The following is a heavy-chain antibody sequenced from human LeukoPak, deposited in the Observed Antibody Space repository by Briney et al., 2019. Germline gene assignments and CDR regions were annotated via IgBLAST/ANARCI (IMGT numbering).Heavy chain of an antibody. CDR2: ISSNGGST. D-gene: IGHD1-26*01. CDR1: GFTFSSYA. CDR3: ARDGDSGSYSDY. J-gene: IGHJ4*02. Sequence: GGSLRLSCAASGFTFSSYAMHWVRQAPGKGLEYVSAISSNGGSTYYANSVKGRFTISRDNCKNTLYLQMGSLRAEDMAVYYCARDGDSGSYSDYWGQGTLVTVSS. V-gene: IGHV3-64*01.